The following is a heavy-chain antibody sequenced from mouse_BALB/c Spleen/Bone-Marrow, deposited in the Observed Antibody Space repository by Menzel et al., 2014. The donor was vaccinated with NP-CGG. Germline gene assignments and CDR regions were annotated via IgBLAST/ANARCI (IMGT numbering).Heavy chain of an antibody. Sequence: EVQGVESGGGLAKPGGSLKLSCAASGFTFSSYAMSWVRQTPEKRLEWVATISSGGNYTYYPDSVKGRFTISRDNAKNTLYLQMSSLRAEDTAMYYCASTGCFFDYWGQGTTLTVSS. J-gene: IGHJ2*01. CDR2: ISSGGNYT. CDR3: ASTGCFFDY. D-gene: IGHD4-1*01. CDR1: GFTFSSYA. V-gene: IGHV5-9-3*01.